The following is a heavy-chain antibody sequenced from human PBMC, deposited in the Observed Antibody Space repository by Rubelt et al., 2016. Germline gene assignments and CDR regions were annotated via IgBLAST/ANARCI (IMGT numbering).Heavy chain of an antibody. CDR3: ANDKPPRPILTGYGDAFDI. J-gene: IGHJ3*02. D-gene: IGHD3-9*01. CDR2: IYSGGST. CDR1: GFTVSSNY. Sequence: VQLVESGGGLVQPGGSLRLSCAASGFTVSSNYMSWVRQAPGKGLEWVSVIYSGGSTYYADSVKGRFTISRNNSKNTLYLQMNSLRAEDTAVYYCANDKPPRPILTGYGDAFDIWGQGTMVTVSS. V-gene: IGHV3-66*01.